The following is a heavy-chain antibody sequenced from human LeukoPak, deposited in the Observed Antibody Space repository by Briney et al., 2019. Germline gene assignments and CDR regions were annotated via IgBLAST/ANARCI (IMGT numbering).Heavy chain of an antibody. CDR2: FDPEDGET. J-gene: IGHJ4*02. CDR3: ATDHSGWAKNFDY. CDR1: GYTLTELS. Sequence: ASVKVSCKVSGYTLTELSMHWVRQAPGKGLEWMGGFDPEDGETIYAQKFQGRVTMTEDTSTDTAYMELSSLRSEDMAVYYCATDHSGWAKNFDYWAREPWSPSPQ. V-gene: IGHV1-24*01. D-gene: IGHD6-19*01.